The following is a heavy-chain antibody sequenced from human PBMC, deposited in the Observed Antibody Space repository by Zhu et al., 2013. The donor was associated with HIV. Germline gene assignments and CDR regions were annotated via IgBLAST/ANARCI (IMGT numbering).Heavy chain of an antibody. CDR3: ARGPLRELQLGY. V-gene: IGHV1-3*01. D-gene: IGHD1-26*01. Sequence: KFQGRVTITRDTSASTAYMELSSLRSEDTAVYYCARGPLRELQLGYWGQGTLVTVSS. J-gene: IGHJ4*02.